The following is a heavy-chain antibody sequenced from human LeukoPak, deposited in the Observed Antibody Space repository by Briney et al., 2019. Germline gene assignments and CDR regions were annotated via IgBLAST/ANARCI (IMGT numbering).Heavy chain of an antibody. J-gene: IGHJ5*02. CDR3: AKGVPGTNNWFDP. CDR1: GFTFSSYA. D-gene: IGHD1-7*01. V-gene: IGHV3-30*04. Sequence: GGSLRLSCAASGFTFSSYAMHWVRQAPGKGLEWVAVISYDGSNKYYADSVKGRFTISRDNSKNTLYLQMNSLRAEDTAVYYCAKGVPGTNNWFDPWGQGTLVTVSS. CDR2: ISYDGSNK.